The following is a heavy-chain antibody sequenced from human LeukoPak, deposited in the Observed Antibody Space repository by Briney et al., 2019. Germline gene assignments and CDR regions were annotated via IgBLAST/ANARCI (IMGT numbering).Heavy chain of an antibody. CDR2: IYYSGST. CDR1: GGSISNYY. D-gene: IGHD3-10*01. V-gene: IGHV4-59*01. Sequence: PSETLSLTCTVSGGSISNYYWTWLRQPPGKGLGWIGYIYYSGSTNYNPSLRSRATISVDTSKKQFSLNLSSVTAADTALYYCARVATMVRGSNGMDVWGKGTTVTVSS. J-gene: IGHJ6*04. CDR3: ARVATMVRGSNGMDV.